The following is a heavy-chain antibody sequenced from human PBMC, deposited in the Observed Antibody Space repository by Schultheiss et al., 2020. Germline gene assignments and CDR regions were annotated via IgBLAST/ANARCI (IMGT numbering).Heavy chain of an antibody. J-gene: IGHJ6*02. CDR2: ISGSGGST. CDR1: GFTLYSSW. V-gene: IGHV3-23*01. CDR3: AKDRSGRGGMDV. Sequence: GGSLRLSCAASGFTLYSSWMHWVRQPPGKGLVWVSAISGSGGSTYYADSVKGRFTISRDNSKNTLYLQMNSLRAEDTAVYYCAKDRSGRGGMDVWGQGTTVTVSS. D-gene: IGHD3-3*01.